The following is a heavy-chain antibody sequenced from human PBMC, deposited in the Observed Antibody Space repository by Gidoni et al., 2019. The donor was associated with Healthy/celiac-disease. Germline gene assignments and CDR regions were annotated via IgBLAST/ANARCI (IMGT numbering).Heavy chain of an antibody. J-gene: IGHJ3*02. Sequence: GLEWIGEINHSGSTNYNPSLKSRVTISVDTSKNQFSLKLSSVTAADTAVYYCARSIVRLQPHAFDIWGQGTMVTVSS. V-gene: IGHV4-34*01. D-gene: IGHD6-25*01. CDR3: ARSIVRLQPHAFDI. CDR2: INHSGST.